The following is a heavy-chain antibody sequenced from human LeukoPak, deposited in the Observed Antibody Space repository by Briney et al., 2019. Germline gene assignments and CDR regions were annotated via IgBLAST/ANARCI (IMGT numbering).Heavy chain of an antibody. Sequence: SETLSLTCAVYGGSFSGYYWSWIRQPPGKGLEWIGEINHSGGTKYNPSLKSRVTISVDTSKNQFSLKLSSVTAADTAVYYCARGRLAAALDYWGQGTLVTVSS. CDR1: GGSFSGYY. D-gene: IGHD6-13*01. CDR3: ARGRLAAALDY. CDR2: INHSGGT. J-gene: IGHJ4*02. V-gene: IGHV4-34*01.